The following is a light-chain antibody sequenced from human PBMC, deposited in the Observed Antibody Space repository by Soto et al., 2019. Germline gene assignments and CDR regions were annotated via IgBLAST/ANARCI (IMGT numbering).Light chain of an antibody. Sequence: DVQMTQSPSTLSASVGDRVIITCRASQSVSSWLAWYQQKQGTAPKLLIHKASSLQSGVSSRFSGSGSETEFTLTISSLQPDDSATYYCQHYDTYPWTFGQGTRVEVK. J-gene: IGKJ1*01. CDR3: QHYDTYPWT. CDR2: KAS. CDR1: QSVSSW. V-gene: IGKV1-5*03.